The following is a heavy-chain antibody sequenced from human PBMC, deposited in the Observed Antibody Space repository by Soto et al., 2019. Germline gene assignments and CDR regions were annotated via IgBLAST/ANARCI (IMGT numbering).Heavy chain of an antibody. CDR2: INHSGST. CDR1: GGSFSGYY. J-gene: IGHJ4*02. D-gene: IGHD4-17*01. V-gene: IGHV4-34*01. Sequence: SETLSLTCAVYGGSFSGYYWSWIRQPPGKGLEWIGEINHSGSTNYNPSLKSRVTISVDTSKNQFSLKLSSVTAADTAVYYCARNDYGDYDYWGQGTLVTVSS. CDR3: ARNDYGDYDY.